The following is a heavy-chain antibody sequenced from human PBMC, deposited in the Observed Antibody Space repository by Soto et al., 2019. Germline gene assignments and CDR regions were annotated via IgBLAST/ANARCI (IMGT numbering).Heavy chain of an antibody. J-gene: IGHJ6*02. CDR3: TTLCSGGSCYSEYYYYGMDV. D-gene: IGHD2-15*01. CDR1: GFTFSNAW. CDR2: IKSKTDGGTT. Sequence: KTGGSLRLSCAASGFTFSNAWMSWVRQAPGKGLEWVGRIKSKTDGGTTDYAAPVKGRFTISRDDSKNTLYLQMNSLKTEDTAVYYCTTLCSGGSCYSEYYYYGMDVWGQGTTVTVSS. V-gene: IGHV3-15*01.